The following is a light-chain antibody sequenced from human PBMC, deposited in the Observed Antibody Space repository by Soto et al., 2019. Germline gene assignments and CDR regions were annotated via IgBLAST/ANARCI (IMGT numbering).Light chain of an antibody. Sequence: EIVMTQSPATLSVSPGERATLSCRASQSVGSRLVWYQQKPGQTPRLLIYDASTRATGIPGRFSGSGSGTEFTLTISSLQSEDFATYYCPQYNNWPRTFGQGTKVEI. CDR1: QSVGSR. CDR3: PQYNNWPRT. J-gene: IGKJ1*01. CDR2: DAS. V-gene: IGKV3-15*01.